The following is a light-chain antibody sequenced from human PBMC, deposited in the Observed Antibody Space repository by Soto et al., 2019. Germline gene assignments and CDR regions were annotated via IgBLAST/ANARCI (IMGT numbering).Light chain of an antibody. V-gene: IGKV3-11*01. Sequence: EIVLTQSPATLSLSPGERATLSCRASQSVSSYLAWYQQKPGQAPRLLIYDASNRATGIPARFSGSGSETDFTLTISSLEPEDFEVYYCQQRSNWPRTFGQGTKLEIK. CDR2: DAS. CDR1: QSVSSY. CDR3: QQRSNWPRT. J-gene: IGKJ2*01.